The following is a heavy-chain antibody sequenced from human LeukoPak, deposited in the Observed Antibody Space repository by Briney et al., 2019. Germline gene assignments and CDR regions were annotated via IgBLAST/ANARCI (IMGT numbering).Heavy chain of an antibody. V-gene: IGHV4-4*07. D-gene: IGHD5-12*01. J-gene: IGHJ6*03. Sequence: SETLSLTCTVSGGSISSYYWSWIRQPAGKGLEWIGRISTSGNTNYNPSLKSRVTMSVDTSKNQFSLKLSSVTAADTAVYYCARDREVALPGYYYYYMAVWGKGTTVTVSS. CDR3: ARDREVALPGYYYYYMAV. CDR2: ISTSGNT. CDR1: GGSISSYY.